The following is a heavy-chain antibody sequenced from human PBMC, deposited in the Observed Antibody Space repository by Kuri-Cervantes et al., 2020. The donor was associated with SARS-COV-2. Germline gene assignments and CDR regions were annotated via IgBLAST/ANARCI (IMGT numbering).Heavy chain of an antibody. CDR1: GGSISSYY. CDR3: ATGWVGAAGTWYYGMDV. D-gene: IGHD6-13*01. CDR2: ISGSGGST. V-gene: IGHV3-23*01. J-gene: IGHJ6*01. Sequence: GGSLRLSCTVSGGSISSYYWSWIRQPPGKGLEWVSAISGSGGSTYYADSVKGRFTISRDNSKNTLYLQMNSLRAEDTAVYYCATGWVGAAGTWYYGMDVWGQGTTVTVSS.